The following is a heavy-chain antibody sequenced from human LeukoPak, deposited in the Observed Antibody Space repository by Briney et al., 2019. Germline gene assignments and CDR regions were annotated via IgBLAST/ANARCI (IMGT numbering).Heavy chain of an antibody. V-gene: IGHV4-39*01. J-gene: IGHJ4*02. CDR2: IYYTGST. CDR1: GGSISSSSYY. Sequence: SETLSLTCTVSGGSISSSSYYWGWIRQPPGKGLEWIGSIYYTGSTYYNPSLKSRVTISVDTSKNQFSLKLSSVTAADTAVYYCARGDYYYDSSGYTWDFDYWGQGTLVTVSS. CDR3: ARGDYYYDSSGYTWDFDY. D-gene: IGHD3-22*01.